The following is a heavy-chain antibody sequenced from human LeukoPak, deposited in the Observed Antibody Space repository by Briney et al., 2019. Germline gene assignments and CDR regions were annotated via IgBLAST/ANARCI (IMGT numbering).Heavy chain of an antibody. Sequence: SETLSLTCSVSGGSISSYYWSWIRQPAGKGLEWIGRIYSSGTITYNPSLQSRVTISVDTSKNQFSLKLSSVTAADTAVYYCARERAIIAAAGGAVYWGQGTLVTVSS. CDR2: IYSSGTI. D-gene: IGHD6-13*01. J-gene: IGHJ4*02. CDR1: GGSISSYY. V-gene: IGHV4-4*07. CDR3: ARERAIIAAAGGAVY.